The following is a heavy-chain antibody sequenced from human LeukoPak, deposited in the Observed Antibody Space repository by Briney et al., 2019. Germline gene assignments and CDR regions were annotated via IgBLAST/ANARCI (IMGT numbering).Heavy chain of an antibody. J-gene: IGHJ4*02. Sequence: GGSLRLSCAASGFTFSSYAMSWVRQAPGKGLEWFSAISGSGGSTYYADSVKGRFTISRDNSKNTLYLQMNSLRAEDTAVYYCAKDPGAYYDILTGYDFDYWGQGTLVTVSS. CDR3: AKDPGAYYDILTGYDFDY. CDR2: ISGSGGST. CDR1: GFTFSSYA. D-gene: IGHD3-9*01. V-gene: IGHV3-23*01.